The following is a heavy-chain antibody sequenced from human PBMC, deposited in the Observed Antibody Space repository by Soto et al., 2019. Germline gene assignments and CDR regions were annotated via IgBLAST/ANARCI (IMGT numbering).Heavy chain of an antibody. Sequence: GXSVKVSCKASGGTFISYAIIWVRQAPGQGLEWMGGIIPIFGTANYAQKFQGRVTITADESTSTAYMELSSLRSEDTAVYYCARDNAEAVVAGWFDPWGQGTLVTVSS. CDR1: GGTFISYA. CDR3: ARDNAEAVVAGWFDP. D-gene: IGHD2-15*01. V-gene: IGHV1-69*13. J-gene: IGHJ5*02. CDR2: IIPIFGTA.